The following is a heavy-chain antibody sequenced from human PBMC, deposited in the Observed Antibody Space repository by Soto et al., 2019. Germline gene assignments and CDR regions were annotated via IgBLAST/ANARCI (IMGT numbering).Heavy chain of an antibody. CDR2: ISAYNGNT. CDR3: ARDYSSGLWYFDL. CDR1: GYTFTMYG. V-gene: IGHV1-18*04. J-gene: IGHJ2*01. Sequence: GASVKVSCKASGYTFTMYGISCVLQSPGQWLEWMGCISAYNGNTNYAQKLQGRVTMTTDTSTSTAYMELRSLRSDDTAVYYCARDYSSGLWYFDLWGRGTLVTVSS. D-gene: IGHD6-19*01.